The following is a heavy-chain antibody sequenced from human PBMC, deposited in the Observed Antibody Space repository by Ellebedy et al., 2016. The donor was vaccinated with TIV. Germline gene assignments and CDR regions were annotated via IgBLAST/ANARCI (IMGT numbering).Heavy chain of an antibody. J-gene: IGHJ4*02. CDR3: AKLGGVLSWYADY. CDR1: GFAFSSYA. D-gene: IGHD6-13*01. Sequence: GESLKISCAASGFAFSSYAMHWVRQAPGKGLEWVSVISNGGDTTYADSVKGRFTISRDNSKNTLYLQMNSLRADDTAIYDCAKLGGVLSWYADYWGLGTLVTVSS. V-gene: IGHV3-23*01. CDR2: ISNGGDTT.